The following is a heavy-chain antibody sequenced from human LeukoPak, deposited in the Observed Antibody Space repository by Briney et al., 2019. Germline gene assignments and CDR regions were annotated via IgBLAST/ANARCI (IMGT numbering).Heavy chain of an antibody. CDR2: ISGSGGST. J-gene: IGHJ4*02. CDR1: GYTFSSYA. CDR3: AKILAQWLVRNFDY. Sequence: GGSLRLSCAASGYTFSSYAMSWVRQAPGKGLEWVSAISGSGGSTYYADSVKGRFTISRDNSKNTLYLQMNSLRAEDTAVYYCAKILAQWLVRNFDYWGQGTLVTVSS. V-gene: IGHV3-23*01. D-gene: IGHD6-19*01.